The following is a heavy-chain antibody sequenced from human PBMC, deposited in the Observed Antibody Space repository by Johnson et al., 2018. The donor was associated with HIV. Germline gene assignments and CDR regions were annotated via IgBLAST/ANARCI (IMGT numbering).Heavy chain of an antibody. D-gene: IGHD2-15*01. CDR2: ISGNGGST. V-gene: IGHV3-64*01. CDR3: ARLRSPDAFDI. J-gene: IGHJ3*02. Sequence: EVHLVESGGGLVQPGGSLRVSCSASGFTFSNYAIHWVRQAPGKGLEYVSAISGNGGSTYYANSVKGRFTISRDNSKNTLYLQMGSLRAEDMGVYYCARLRSPDAFDIWGQGTMVTVSS. CDR1: GFTFSNYA.